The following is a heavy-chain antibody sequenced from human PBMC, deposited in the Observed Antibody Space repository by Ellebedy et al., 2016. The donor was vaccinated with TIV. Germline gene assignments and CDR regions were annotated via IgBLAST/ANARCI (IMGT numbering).Heavy chain of an antibody. CDR2: IYPDGGA. V-gene: IGHV3-53*01. D-gene: IGHD1-1*01. CDR1: GFTVSSNY. CDR3: ARATLYNRGDD. Sequence: GGSLRLSXAASGFTVSSNYMNWVRQAPGKGLEWVSIIYPDGGAYYAGYVTGRFTISRDSSQNSLSLQMNSLRVDDTAVYYCARATLYNRGDDWGQGTLVTVSA. J-gene: IGHJ4*02.